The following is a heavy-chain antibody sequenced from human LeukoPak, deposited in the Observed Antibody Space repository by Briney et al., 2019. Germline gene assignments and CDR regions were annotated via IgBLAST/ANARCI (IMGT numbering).Heavy chain of an antibody. CDR1: GYTFTSYY. J-gene: IGHJ3*02. V-gene: IGHV1-46*01. CDR3: ARYGFSSVWQGGWHAFDI. Sequence: ASVKASCKASGYTFTSYYPHWVRQAPGQRLEWMGIIHPTVGDTTYAQKFQGRVTMTRDMSTGTVYMDLSSLRSEDTAVYYCARYGFSSVWQGGWHAFDIWGQGTTVTVSS. D-gene: IGHD6-25*01. CDR2: IHPTVGDT.